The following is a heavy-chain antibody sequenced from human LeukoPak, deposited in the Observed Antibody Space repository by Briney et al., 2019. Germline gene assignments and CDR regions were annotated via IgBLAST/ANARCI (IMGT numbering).Heavy chain of an antibody. J-gene: IGHJ5*02. D-gene: IGHD2-21*02. Sequence: SETLSLTCTVSGGSISSYYWSWIRQPPGKGLERIGYIYASGSTNYNPSLKSRVTISVDTSKNQFSLKLSSVTAADTAVYYCARELCGGDCYLSRWFDPWGQGTLVTVSS. CDR3: ARELCGGDCYLSRWFDP. CDR1: GGSISSYY. CDR2: IYASGST. V-gene: IGHV4-4*09.